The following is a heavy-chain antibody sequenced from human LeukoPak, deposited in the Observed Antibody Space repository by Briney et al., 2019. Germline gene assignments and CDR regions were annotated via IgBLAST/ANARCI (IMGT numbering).Heavy chain of an antibody. CDR2: IHYSGSI. J-gene: IGHJ4*02. Sequence: SETLSLTCTVSGGSISSYYWSWIRQPPGRGLEWIGYIHYSGSINYNPSLKSRVIISVDTSKNQFSLKLSSVTAADTAVYYCAREGDYYDSSGLFDYWGQGTLVTVSS. CDR1: GGSISSYY. CDR3: AREGDYYDSSGLFDY. V-gene: IGHV4-59*01. D-gene: IGHD3-22*01.